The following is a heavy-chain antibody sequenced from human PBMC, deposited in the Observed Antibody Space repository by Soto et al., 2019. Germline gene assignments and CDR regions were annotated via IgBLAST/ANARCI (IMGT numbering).Heavy chain of an antibody. CDR1: GFTFSSYG. D-gene: IGHD4-17*01. CDR3: AKEGDYGDYVSFDY. CDR2: ISYDGSNK. Sequence: QVQLVESGGGVVQPGRSLRLSCAASGFTFSSYGMHWVRQAPGKGLEWVAVISYDGSNKYYADSVKGRFTISRDNSKNTLYLQMNSLRAEDTAVYYCAKEGDYGDYVSFDYWGQGILVTVSS. J-gene: IGHJ4*02. V-gene: IGHV3-30*18.